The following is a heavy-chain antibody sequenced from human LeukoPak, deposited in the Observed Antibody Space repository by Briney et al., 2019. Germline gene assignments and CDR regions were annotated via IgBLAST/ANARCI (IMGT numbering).Heavy chain of an antibody. CDR2: INPNSGGT. D-gene: IGHD7-27*01. CDR1: GYTFTSYG. CDR3: ARSTGARYYFDY. J-gene: IGHJ4*02. Sequence: GASVKVSCKASGYTFTSYGISWVRQAPGQGLEWMGRINPNSGGTNYAQKFQGRVTMTRDTSISTAYMELSRLRSDDTAVYYCARSTGARYYFDYWGQGTLVTVSS. V-gene: IGHV1-2*06.